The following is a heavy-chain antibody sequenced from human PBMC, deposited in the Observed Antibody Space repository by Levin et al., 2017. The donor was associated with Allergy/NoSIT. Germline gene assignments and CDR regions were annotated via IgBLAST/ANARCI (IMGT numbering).Heavy chain of an antibody. CDR2: IYYSGST. J-gene: IGHJ6*02. V-gene: IGHV4-59*08. CDR3: ARHLELDTEYYYGMDV. CDR1: GGSISSYY. D-gene: IGHD5-24*01. Sequence: SETLSLTCTVSGGSISSYYWSWIRQPPGKGLEWIGYIYYSGSTNYNPSLKSRVTISVDTSKNQFSLKLSSVTAADTAVYYCARHLELDTEYYYGMDVWGQGTTVTVSS.